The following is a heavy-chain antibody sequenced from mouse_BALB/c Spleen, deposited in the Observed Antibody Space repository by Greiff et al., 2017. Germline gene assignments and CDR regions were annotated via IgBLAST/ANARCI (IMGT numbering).Heavy chain of an antibody. D-gene: IGHD1-1*01. Sequence: EVMLVESGPGLVKPSQSLSLTCTVTGYSITSDYAWNWIRQFPGNKLEWMGYISYSGSTSYNPSLKSRISITRDTSKNQFFLQLNSVTTEDTATYYCASGVSTVVGHFDYWGQGTTLTVSS. CDR3: ASGVSTVVGHFDY. CDR1: GYSITSDYA. J-gene: IGHJ2*01. CDR2: ISYSGST. V-gene: IGHV3-2*02.